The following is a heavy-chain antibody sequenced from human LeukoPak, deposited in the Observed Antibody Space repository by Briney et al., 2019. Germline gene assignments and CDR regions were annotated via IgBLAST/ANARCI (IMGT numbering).Heavy chain of an antibody. J-gene: IGHJ6*02. Sequence: PGGSLRLSCAASGFTFSNYAMSWVRQAPGKGPEWVSGIRGSGGNRYYADSVRGRFTISRDNSKNTLYLQMNSLRAEDTAVYYCAKDLVPAAIPEDYYYYGMDVWGQGTTVTVSS. CDR2: IRGSGGNR. CDR3: AKDLVPAAIPEDYYYYGMDV. CDR1: GFTFSNYA. D-gene: IGHD2-2*02. V-gene: IGHV3-23*01.